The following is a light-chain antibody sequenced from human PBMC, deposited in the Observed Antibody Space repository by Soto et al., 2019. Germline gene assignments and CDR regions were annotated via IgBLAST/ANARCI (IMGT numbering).Light chain of an antibody. CDR1: SSDVGGYNY. CDR2: DVS. V-gene: IGLV2-14*01. J-gene: IGLJ1*01. CDR3: NSYTSSSTHV. Sequence: QSALTQPASVSASPGQSITISCTGTSSDVGGYNYVSWDQQHPGKAPKLMIYDVSNRPSGVSDRFSGSKSGNTASLTISGLQAEDEADYYCNSYTSSSTHVFGTGTKVTVL.